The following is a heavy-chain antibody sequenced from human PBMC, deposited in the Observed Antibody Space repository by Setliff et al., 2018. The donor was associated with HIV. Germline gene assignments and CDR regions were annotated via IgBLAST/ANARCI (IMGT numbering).Heavy chain of an antibody. J-gene: IGHJ4*02. CDR3: ARDRVPLY. D-gene: IGHD3-10*01. V-gene: IGHV3-7*01. Sequence: GGSLRLSCAASGFTFSSYWMSWVRQAPGKGLEWVANIKQYGSEKYYVDSVKGRFIISRDDAKNLLYLQMNSLRAEDTAVYYCARDRVPLYWGQGMLVTVSS. CDR1: GFTFSSYW. CDR2: IKQYGSEK.